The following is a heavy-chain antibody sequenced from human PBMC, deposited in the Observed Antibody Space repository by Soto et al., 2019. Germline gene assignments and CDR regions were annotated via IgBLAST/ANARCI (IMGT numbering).Heavy chain of an antibody. Sequence: QVQLVQSGAEVKKPGSSVKVSCKASGGTFSSYAISWVRQAPGQGLEWMGGIIPIFGTANYAQKFQGRVTSTPDECTSRAYMELSSLGAEDRAVYYCAVGATRGSAYFQHWGQGTLVAVSA. CDR1: GGTFSSYA. D-gene: IGHD1-26*01. CDR2: IIPIFGTA. J-gene: IGHJ1*01. V-gene: IGHV1-69*05. CDR3: AVGATRGSAYFQH.